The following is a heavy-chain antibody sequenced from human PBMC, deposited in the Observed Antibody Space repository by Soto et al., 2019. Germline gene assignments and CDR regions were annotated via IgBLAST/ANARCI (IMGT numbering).Heavy chain of an antibody. Sequence: DVQLLESGGGLVQSGGSLRLSCAASGFTSATYAMSGFRQAPGKGLEWVSAVSGDGGATFYADSVEGRFTISRDNSKNTLFLQMYNLRVEDTAIYYCARDGTGVSFDSWGQGTMVAVSS. CDR3: ARDGTGVSFDS. J-gene: IGHJ3*02. D-gene: IGHD1-26*01. V-gene: IGHV3-23*01. CDR1: GFTSATYA. CDR2: VSGDGGAT.